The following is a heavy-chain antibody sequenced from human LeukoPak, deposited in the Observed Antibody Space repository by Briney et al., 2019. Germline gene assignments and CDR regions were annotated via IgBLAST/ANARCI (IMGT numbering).Heavy chain of an antibody. CDR1: GFTVSSIY. CDR3: ARAYGDSNYHYYGMDV. D-gene: IGHD4-17*01. CDR2: IYSAGNT. V-gene: IGHV3-53*01. J-gene: IGHJ6*02. Sequence: GGSLRLSCAASGFTVSSIYMTWVRQAAGKGLEWVSLIYSAGNTYYADSVKGRFTISRDNSQNTLYLQLNSLRAEDPAVYYCARAYGDSNYHYYGMDVWGQGTTVTVSS.